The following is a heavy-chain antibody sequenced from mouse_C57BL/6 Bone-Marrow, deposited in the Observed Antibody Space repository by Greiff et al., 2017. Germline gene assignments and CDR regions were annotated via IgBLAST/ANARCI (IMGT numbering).Heavy chain of an antibody. Sequence: QVQLQQPGAELVKPGASVKLSCKASGYTFTSYWMHWVKQRPGQGLEWIGMIHPNSGSTNYNEKFKSKATLTVDKSSSTAYTQLSSLTSEDSAVYYCARSGGWLLSFAYWGQGTLVTVSA. CDR2: IHPNSGST. CDR1: GYTFTSYW. J-gene: IGHJ3*01. CDR3: ARSGGWLLSFAY. V-gene: IGHV1-64*01. D-gene: IGHD2-3*01.